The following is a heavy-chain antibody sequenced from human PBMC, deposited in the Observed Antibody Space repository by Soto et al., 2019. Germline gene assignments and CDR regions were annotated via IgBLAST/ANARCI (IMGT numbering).Heavy chain of an antibody. D-gene: IGHD5-12*01. J-gene: IGHJ4*02. CDR2: ISGRGGDT. CDR1: GFTFSTYA. Sequence: EVQLLESGGGLVQPGGSLSLSYAASGFTFSTYAMNWVRQAPGKGLEWVSVISGRGGDTYYADSVKGRFTISRDNSKNTLYVQMNSLRVEDTAIYYCVKDREVATTRTVHFDYWGQGTLVTVSS. CDR3: VKDREVATTRTVHFDY. V-gene: IGHV3-23*01.